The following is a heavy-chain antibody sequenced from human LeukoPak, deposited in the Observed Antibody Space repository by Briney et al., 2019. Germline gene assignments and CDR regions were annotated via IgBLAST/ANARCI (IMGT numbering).Heavy chain of an antibody. V-gene: IGHV3-23*01. CDR1: GSTFRNYA. Sequence: GGSLRLSCAASGSTFRNYAIYWVRQAPGKGLEWVSGISGSGGDTYFADSVKGRFTISRDHSKNTVFLQMDSLRAEDTAVYYCAKTTAGNSSGRYPGWPVDYWGQGTLVTVSS. CDR2: ISGSGGDT. D-gene: IGHD6-19*01. CDR3: AKTTAGNSSGRYPGWPVDY. J-gene: IGHJ4*02.